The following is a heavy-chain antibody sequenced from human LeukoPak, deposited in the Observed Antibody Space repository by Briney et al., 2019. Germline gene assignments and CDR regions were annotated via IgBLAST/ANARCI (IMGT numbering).Heavy chain of an antibody. CDR3: ARDLSISSPYIDY. D-gene: IGHD6-6*01. Sequence: PGRSLRLSCAASGFTFTDYYMSWIRQAPGQGLEWVSYISSSSSYTNYADSVKGRITISRDNAKNPLYLQMNSLRAEDTAVYYCARDLSISSPYIDYWGQGTLVTVSS. CDR2: ISSSSSYT. J-gene: IGHJ4*02. V-gene: IGHV3-11*06. CDR1: GFTFTDYY.